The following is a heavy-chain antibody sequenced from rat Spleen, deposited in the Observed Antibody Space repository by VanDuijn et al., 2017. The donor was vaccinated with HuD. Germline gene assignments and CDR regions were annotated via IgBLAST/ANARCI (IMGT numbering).Heavy chain of an antibody. CDR2: ITNTGGST. J-gene: IGHJ2*01. V-gene: IGHV5-31*01. Sequence: EVQLVESGGGLVQPGRSLKLSCVASGFTFNNYWMTWIRQAPGKGLEWVASITNTGGSTYYPDSVKGRFTISRENAKSTLYLQMNSRRSEDTATYYCTRDLPGYNYFDYWGQGVMVTVSS. CDR3: TRDLPGYNYFDY. CDR1: GFTFNNYW. D-gene: IGHD1-4*01.